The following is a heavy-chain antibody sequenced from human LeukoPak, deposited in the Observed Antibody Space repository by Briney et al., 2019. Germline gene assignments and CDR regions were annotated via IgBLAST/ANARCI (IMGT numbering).Heavy chain of an antibody. CDR1: GSTFDNFA. D-gene: IGHD1-26*01. CDR2: ISSSSSYI. V-gene: IGHV3-21*01. Sequence: TGGSLRLSCAPSGSTFDNFAMTWVRQAPGKGLEWVSSISSSSSYIYYADSVKGRFTISRDNAKNSLYLQMNSLRAEDTAVYYCARCRSGSGGDYWGQGTLVTVSS. CDR3: ARCRSGSGGDY. J-gene: IGHJ4*02.